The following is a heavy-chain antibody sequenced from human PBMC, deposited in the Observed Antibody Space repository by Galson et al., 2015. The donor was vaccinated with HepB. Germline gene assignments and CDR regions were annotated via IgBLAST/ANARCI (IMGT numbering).Heavy chain of an antibody. CDR3: ARNSGYNYRYFFKS. D-gene: IGHD1-1*01. Sequence: SLRLSCAASGFTFSNFALSWVRQAPGKGLEWVSVIGGSSGTTYYADSVKGRFTISRDNSKNTLYLQMNSLRAEDTAVYFCARNSGYNYRYFFKSWGQGTLVTVSS. J-gene: IGHJ5*02. CDR2: IGGSSGTT. CDR1: GFTFSNFA. V-gene: IGHV3-23*01.